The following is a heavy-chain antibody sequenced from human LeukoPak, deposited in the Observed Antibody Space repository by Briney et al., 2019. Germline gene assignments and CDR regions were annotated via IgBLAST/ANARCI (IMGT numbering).Heavy chain of an antibody. CDR1: GYTFTTYG. CDR3: ARDAPSMTVAGGIDY. Sequence: GASVKVSCKASGYTFTTYGISWVRQAPGQGLEWMGWISTFNGYTNYAQKLQGRVTMTIDTSTSTAYTELRSLRSDDTAVYHCARDAPSMTVAGGIDYWGQGTLVTVSS. V-gene: IGHV1-18*01. D-gene: IGHD2-21*02. J-gene: IGHJ4*02. CDR2: ISTFNGYT.